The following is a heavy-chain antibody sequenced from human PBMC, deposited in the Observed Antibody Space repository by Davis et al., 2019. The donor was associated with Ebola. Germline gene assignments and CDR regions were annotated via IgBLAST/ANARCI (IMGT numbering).Heavy chain of an antibody. CDR2: ITSSSTYM. Sequence: GGSLRLSCAASGFTLSDYYMDWVRQAPGKGLEWVSSITSSSTYMYYTDSVKGRFTISRDNAKSSLFLQMNSLRAEDTAVYYCAKPRSLSGYGFDYWGQGTLVTVSS. J-gene: IGHJ4*02. CDR3: AKPRSLSGYGFDY. D-gene: IGHD5-12*01. CDR1: GFTLSDYY. V-gene: IGHV3-21*04.